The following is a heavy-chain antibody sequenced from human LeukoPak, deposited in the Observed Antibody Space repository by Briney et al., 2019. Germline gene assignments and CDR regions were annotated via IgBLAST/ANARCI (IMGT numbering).Heavy chain of an antibody. CDR3: ARRIAAEAFDI. V-gene: IGHV5-51*01. D-gene: IGHD6-25*01. CDR1: GYRFTNSW. J-gene: IGHJ3*02. CDR2: IYPGDSDT. Sequence: GEPPNTSRKAPGYRFTNSWIGWVRQMPGKGLEWMGIIYPGDSDTRYSPSFQGQVTISADKSISTAYLQWSGLKASDTAMYYCARRIAAEAFDIWGQGTMVTVSA.